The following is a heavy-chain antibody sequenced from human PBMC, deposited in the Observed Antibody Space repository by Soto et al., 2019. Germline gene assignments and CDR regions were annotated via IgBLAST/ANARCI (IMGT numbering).Heavy chain of an antibody. D-gene: IGHD3-10*01. CDR3: ATGDPDGSGSYNTDY. CDR1: GYTLTELS. J-gene: IGHJ4*02. V-gene: IGHV1-24*01. CDR2: FDPEDGET. Sequence: ASVKVSCKVSGYTLTELSMHWVRQAPGKGLEWMGGFDPEDGETIYAQKFQGRVTMTEDTSTDTAYMELSSLRSEDTAVYYCATGDPDGSGSYNTDYWGQGTLVTVSS.